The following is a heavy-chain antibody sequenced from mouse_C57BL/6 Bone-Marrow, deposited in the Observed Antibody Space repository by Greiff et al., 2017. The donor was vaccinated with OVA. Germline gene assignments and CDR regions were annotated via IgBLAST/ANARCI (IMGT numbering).Heavy chain of an antibody. V-gene: IGHV5-15*01. Sequence: EVKLVESGGGLVQPGGSLKLSCAASGFTFSDYGMAWVRQAPRKGPEWVAFISNLAYSIYYADTVTGRFTISRENAKNTLYLEMSSRRSEDTAMYYCARQDYGRFAYWGQGTLVTVSA. D-gene: IGHD1-1*01. CDR1: GFTFSDYG. J-gene: IGHJ3*01. CDR3: ARQDYGRFAY. CDR2: ISNLAYSI.